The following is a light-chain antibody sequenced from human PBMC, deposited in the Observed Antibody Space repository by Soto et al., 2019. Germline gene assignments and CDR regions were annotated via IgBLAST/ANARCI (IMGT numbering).Light chain of an antibody. V-gene: IGKV3-11*01. CDR2: DAS. Sequence: EIVLTQAPATLSLSPGERATLSCRARQSVSRYLAWYQQKPGQAPRLLIYDASNRATGIPARFSGSGSGTDFTLSISSLDAEDFALYYCQQRRNAITFGQGTRLELK. CDR3: QQRRNAIT. CDR1: QSVSRY. J-gene: IGKJ5*01.